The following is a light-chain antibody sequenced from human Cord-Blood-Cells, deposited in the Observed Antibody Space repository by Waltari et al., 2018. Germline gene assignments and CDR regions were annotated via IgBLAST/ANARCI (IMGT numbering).Light chain of an antibody. Sequence: DIVMTPSQLSLPVTPGGPASIPCRSSQSLLHSNGYNYLDWYLQKPGQSPQLLIYLGSNRASGVPDRFSGSGSGTDFTLKISRVEAEDVGVYYCMQALQTPTFGQGTKVEIK. CDR1: QSLLHSNGYNY. V-gene: IGKV2-28*01. CDR2: LGS. J-gene: IGKJ1*01. CDR3: MQALQTPT.